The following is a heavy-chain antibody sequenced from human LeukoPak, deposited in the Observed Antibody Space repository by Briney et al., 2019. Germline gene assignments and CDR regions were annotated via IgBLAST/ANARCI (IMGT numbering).Heavy chain of an antibody. CDR1: GFTFSDYY. CDR2: ISSSGSTI. V-gene: IGHV3-11*01. Sequence: PGGSLRLSCAAAGFTFSDYYMTWIRQAPGKGLEWVSYISSSGSTIYYADSVKGRFPVSRDNAKNSLYLQMNSLRAEDTAVYYCARSCSGGSCYYYYYYMDVWGKGTTVTISS. J-gene: IGHJ6*03. CDR3: ARSCSGGSCYYYYYYMDV. D-gene: IGHD2-15*01.